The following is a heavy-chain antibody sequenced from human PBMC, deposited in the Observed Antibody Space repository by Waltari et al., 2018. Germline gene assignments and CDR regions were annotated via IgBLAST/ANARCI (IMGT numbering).Heavy chain of an antibody. D-gene: IGHD6-13*01. CDR1: DGSISSYY. J-gene: IGHJ4*02. V-gene: IGHV4-59*01. CDR2: IYYSGST. Sequence: QRQLQESGPGLVKPSETLSLTCTVSDGSISSYYWSWIRQPPGKGLEWIGYIYYSGSTNYNPSLKSRVTISVDTSKNQFSLKLSSVTAADTAVYYCARDSLSSSYFDYWGQGTLVTVSS. CDR3: ARDSLSSSYFDY.